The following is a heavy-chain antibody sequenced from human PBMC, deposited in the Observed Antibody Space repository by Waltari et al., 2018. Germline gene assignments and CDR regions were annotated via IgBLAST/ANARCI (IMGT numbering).Heavy chain of an antibody. J-gene: IGHJ4*02. V-gene: IGHV4-34*01. CDR2: INHSGST. D-gene: IGHD3-3*01. Sequence: QVQLQQWGAGLLKPSETLSLTCAVYGGSFSGYSWSWIRQPPGKGLEWIGEINHSGSTNYNPSLKSRVTISVDTSKNQFSLKLSSVTAADTAVYYCARIRYYDFWGGYRSAFDYWGQGTLVTVSS. CDR3: ARIRYYDFWGGYRSAFDY. CDR1: GGSFSGYS.